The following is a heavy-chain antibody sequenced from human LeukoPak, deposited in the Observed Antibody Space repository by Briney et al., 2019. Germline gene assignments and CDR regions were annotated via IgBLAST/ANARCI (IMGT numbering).Heavy chain of an antibody. D-gene: IGHD2-2*01. V-gene: IGHV5-51*01. CDR3: ARQGYCSSTSCYSGGIYYFDY. J-gene: IGHJ4*02. CDR1: GYSFTSYW. CDR2: IYPGDSAT. Sequence: GESLKISCKGSGYSFTSYWNGWVRQMPGKGLGWMGIIYPGDSATRYSPSFQGQVTISADKSISTAYLQWSSLKASDTAMYYCARQGYCSSTSCYSGGIYYFDYWGQGTLVTVSS.